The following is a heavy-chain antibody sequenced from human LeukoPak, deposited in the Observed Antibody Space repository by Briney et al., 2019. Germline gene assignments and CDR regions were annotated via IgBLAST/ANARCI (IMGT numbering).Heavy chain of an antibody. V-gene: IGHV3-30*02. CDR3: AKFQYYDILTSYSLES. J-gene: IGHJ4*02. CDR2: IRYDGHHK. Sequence: GGSLRLSCEASGFTFSSYAMHWVRQAPGKGLEWVAYIRYDGHHKYYADSVKGRFTISRDNSKNTLYLQMNSLRAEDTAVYYCAKFQYYDILTSYSLESWGQGTLVTVSS. D-gene: IGHD3-9*01. CDR1: GFTFSSYA.